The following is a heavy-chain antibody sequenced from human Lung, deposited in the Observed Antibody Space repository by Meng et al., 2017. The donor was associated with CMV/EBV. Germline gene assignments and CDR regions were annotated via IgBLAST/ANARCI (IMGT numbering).Heavy chain of an antibody. V-gene: IGHV1-2*04. CDR2: SAPASRDT. D-gene: IGHD2/OR15-2a*01. CDR1: GSRFSGYN. Sequence: SGSRFSGYNLHWVRQTPGQGLEWVGMSAPASRDTAYGRNFQGWVTLTRDTSINTVFLELTRLKFDDTALYYCARGIINSEGKRALDFWGQGTLVTVSS. CDR3: ARGIINSEGKRALDF. J-gene: IGHJ4*02.